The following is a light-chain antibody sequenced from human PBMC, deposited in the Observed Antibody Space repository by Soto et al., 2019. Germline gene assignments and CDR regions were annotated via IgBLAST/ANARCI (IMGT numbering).Light chain of an antibody. CDR1: QSVSSSY. V-gene: IGKV3-20*01. CDR2: GAS. CDR3: QQYGSSLHT. Sequence: EIVLTQSPGTLSLSPGERATLSCRASQSVSSSYLAWYQQKPGQAPRLLIYGASSRATGIPDRFSGSGSGTDFTLTISRLEPEDFAVYYCQQYGSSLHTFGQWTKLEIK. J-gene: IGKJ2*01.